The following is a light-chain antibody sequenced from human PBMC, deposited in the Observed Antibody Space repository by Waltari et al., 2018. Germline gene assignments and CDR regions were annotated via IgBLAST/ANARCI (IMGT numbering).Light chain of an antibody. CDR3: QESYDAQFT. CDR1: QAISNY. CDR2: GAS. J-gene: IGKJ3*01. V-gene: IGKV1-39*01. Sequence: IQMTQSPSSLSASVGDRVTITCRAIQAISNYLNWFQQKPGKIPDILIFGASTLLPGVPSRFSGSGSGREYTLTISSLQPEDFATYYCQESYDAQFTFGPGTRVEIK.